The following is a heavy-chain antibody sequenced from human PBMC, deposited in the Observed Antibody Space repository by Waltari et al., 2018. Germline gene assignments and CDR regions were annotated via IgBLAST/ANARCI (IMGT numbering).Heavy chain of an antibody. D-gene: IGHD2-2*01. CDR1: GVTVSNNY. CDR2: ICSGGQT. Sequence: EVQLVESGGGLVQPGGSLRLSCAASGVTVSNNYMNWVRQAPGEGLEWVSTICSGGQTYYADYGKGRFTISRDNPKNTVYLQMNSLRPDDTAVYYCTRGVVASAAASYWGQGTLVTVSS. CDR3: TRGVVASAAASY. J-gene: IGHJ4*02. V-gene: IGHV3-66*01.